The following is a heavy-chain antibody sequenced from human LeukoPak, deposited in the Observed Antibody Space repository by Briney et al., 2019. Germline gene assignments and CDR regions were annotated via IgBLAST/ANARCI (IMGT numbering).Heavy chain of an antibody. J-gene: IGHJ4*02. CDR3: ARDSPPGYSSSWYYFDY. CDR1: GFTFSSYA. V-gene: IGHV3-30*04. Sequence: GGSLRLSCAASGFTFSSYAMHWVRQAPGKGLEWVAVISYDGSNKYYADSVKGRFTISRDNSKNTLYLQMNCLRAEDTAVYYCARDSPPGYSSSWYYFDYWGQGTLVTVSS. CDR2: ISYDGSNK. D-gene: IGHD6-13*01.